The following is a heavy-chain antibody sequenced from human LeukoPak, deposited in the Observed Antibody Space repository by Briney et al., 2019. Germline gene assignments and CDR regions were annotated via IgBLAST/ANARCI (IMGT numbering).Heavy chain of an antibody. CDR3: ARGGGSSGWSLFDY. D-gene: IGHD6-19*01. Sequence: SETLSLTCTVSGGSISGYYRSWIRQPAGKGLEWIGRIYTSGSTNYNPSLKSRVTMSVDTSKNQFSLKLSSVTAADTAVYYCARGGGSSGWSLFDYWGQGTLVTVSS. CDR2: IYTSGST. CDR1: GGSISGYY. J-gene: IGHJ4*02. V-gene: IGHV4-4*07.